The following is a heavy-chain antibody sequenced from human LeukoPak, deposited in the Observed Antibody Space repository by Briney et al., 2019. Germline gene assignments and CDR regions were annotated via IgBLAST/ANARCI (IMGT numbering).Heavy chain of an antibody. CDR2: IHPEGNEK. CDR1: GFTFSNFW. CDR3: ARGDAFSGDH. V-gene: IGHV3-7*04. Sequence: GGSLRLSCAVSGFTFSNFWMSWVRQAPGRGLEWVANIHPEGNEKYHVESVKGRFTISRDNAKNSLFLQMNGLRVEDTAVYCCARGDAFSGDHGGQGTLVTVSS. J-gene: IGHJ4*02.